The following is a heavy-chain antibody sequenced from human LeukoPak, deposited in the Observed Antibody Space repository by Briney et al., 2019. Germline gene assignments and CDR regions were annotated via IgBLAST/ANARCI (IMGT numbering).Heavy chain of an antibody. J-gene: IGHJ4*02. V-gene: IGHV4-34*01. CDR3: ARGSVNYDFWGGYYKKAYYFDY. D-gene: IGHD3-3*01. CDR2: INHSGST. CDR1: GGSFSGYY. Sequence: SETLSLTCAVYGGSFSGYYWSWIRQPPGKGLEWIGEINHSGSTNYNPSLKSRVTISVDTSKNQFSLKLSPVTAADTAVYYCARGSVNYDFWGGYYKKAYYFDYWGQGTLVTVSS.